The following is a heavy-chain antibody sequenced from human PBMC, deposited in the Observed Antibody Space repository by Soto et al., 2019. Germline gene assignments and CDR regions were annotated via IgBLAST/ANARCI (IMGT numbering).Heavy chain of an antibody. CDR2: IIPIFGTA. CDR3: AMAGFIVAAAPYYFDY. Sequence: SVKVSCKASGGTFSSYAISWVRQAPGQGLEWMGGIIPIFGTANYAQKFQGRVTITADKSTSTAYIELSSLRSEDTAVYYCAMAGFIVAAAPYYFDYWGQGTLVTVSS. V-gene: IGHV1-69*06. D-gene: IGHD5-12*01. CDR1: GGTFSSYA. J-gene: IGHJ4*02.